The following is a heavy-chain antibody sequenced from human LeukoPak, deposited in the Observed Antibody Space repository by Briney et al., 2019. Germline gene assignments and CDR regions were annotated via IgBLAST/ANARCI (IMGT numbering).Heavy chain of an antibody. V-gene: IGHV4-34*01. CDR3: ARTSSGWYIRTSDY. D-gene: IGHD6-19*01. Sequence: SETLSLTCAVYGGSFSGYYWSWIRQPPGKGLEWIGEINHSGSTNYNPSLKSRVTISVDTSKNQFSLKLSSVTAVDTAVYYCARTSSGWYIRTSDYWGQGTLVTVSS. J-gene: IGHJ4*02. CDR2: INHSGST. CDR1: GGSFSGYY.